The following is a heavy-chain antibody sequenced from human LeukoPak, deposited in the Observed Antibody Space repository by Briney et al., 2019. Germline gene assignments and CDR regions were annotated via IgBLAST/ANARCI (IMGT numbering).Heavy chain of an antibody. CDR2: ISSSSRTV. V-gene: IGHV3-48*01. Sequence: GGSLRLSCAASGFTFSTYNMNWVRQAPGKGLEWVSYISSSSRTVYYADSVKGRFTISRDNAKNSLHLQMNNLRAEDTAVYYCARSYGHSIDYWGQGTLVTVSS. CDR1: GFTFSTYN. J-gene: IGHJ4*02. D-gene: IGHD3-10*01. CDR3: ARSYGHSIDY.